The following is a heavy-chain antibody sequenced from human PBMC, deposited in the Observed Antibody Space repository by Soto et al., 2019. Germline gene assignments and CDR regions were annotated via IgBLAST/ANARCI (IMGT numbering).Heavy chain of an antibody. CDR1: GGTFSSYA. D-gene: IGHD1-1*01. J-gene: IGHJ4*02. Sequence: QVQLVQSGAEVKKPGSSVKVSCKASGGTFSSYAISWVRQAPGQGLEWMGGIIPIFGTANYAQKFQGRVKITADESTSTAYMELSSLRSEETDVYYCAKISSLGNEPFYYFDYWGPGPLVTVSS. CDR2: IIPIFGTA. V-gene: IGHV1-69*01. CDR3: AKISSLGNEPFYYFDY.